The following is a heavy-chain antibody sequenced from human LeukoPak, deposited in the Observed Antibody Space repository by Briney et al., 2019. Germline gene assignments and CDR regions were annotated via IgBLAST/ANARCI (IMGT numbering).Heavy chain of an antibody. CDR2: IYHSGTT. Sequence: TSETLSLTCTVSGDSISSGYYWGWIRQPPGKGLEWIGSIYHSGTTYYNPSLKSRVTISVDTSKNQFSLKLSSVTAADTAVYYCARFPASGGYCSGGSCSDFDYWGQGTLVTVSS. V-gene: IGHV4-38-2*02. D-gene: IGHD2-15*01. J-gene: IGHJ4*02. CDR1: GDSISSGYY. CDR3: ARFPASGGYCSGGSCSDFDY.